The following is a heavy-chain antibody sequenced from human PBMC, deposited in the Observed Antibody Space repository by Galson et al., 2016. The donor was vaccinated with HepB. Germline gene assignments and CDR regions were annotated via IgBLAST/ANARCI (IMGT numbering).Heavy chain of an antibody. Sequence: QSGAEVKKPGESLRISCKGSGYRFTNNWISWVRQKPGKGLEWMGKIDPSDSYSNYNPSFQGHVTISADKSISPAYLQWSSLKASDTAIYYCASHPRSSVTRFRNRYFDLCGPGTLVTCSS. D-gene: IGHD4-17*01. J-gene: IGHJ2*01. CDR1: GYRFTNNW. CDR2: IDPSDSYS. CDR3: ASHPRSSVTRFRNRYFDL. V-gene: IGHV5-10-1*01.